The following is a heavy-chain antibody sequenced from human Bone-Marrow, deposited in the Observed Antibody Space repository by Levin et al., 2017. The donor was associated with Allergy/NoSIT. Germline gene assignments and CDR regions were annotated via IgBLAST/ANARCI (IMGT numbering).Heavy chain of an antibody. CDR1: GFTFSSYA. J-gene: IGHJ4*02. Sequence: GESLKISCAASGFTFSSYAMSWVRQAPGKGLEWVSAISGSGGSTYYADSVKGRFTISRDNSKNTLYLQMNSLRAEDTAVYYCAKARYDILTGYATYFDYWGQGTLVTVSS. CDR3: AKARYDILTGYATYFDY. V-gene: IGHV3-23*01. D-gene: IGHD3-9*01. CDR2: ISGSGGST.